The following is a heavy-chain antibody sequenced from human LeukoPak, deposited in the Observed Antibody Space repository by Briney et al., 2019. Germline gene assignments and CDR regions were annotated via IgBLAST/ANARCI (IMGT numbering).Heavy chain of an antibody. D-gene: IGHD6-13*01. V-gene: IGHV4-59*08. CDR3: ARQVLKRLVRD. CDR2: IHHSGST. CDR1: GGSISSYY. Sequence: SETLSLTCTVSGGSISSYYWGWIRQSPGKGLEWIGYIHHSGSTNYNPSLKSRLTMSIDTSKNQFSLTLRSLTAADTAVYYCARQVLKRLVRDWGQGTLVTVSS. J-gene: IGHJ4*02.